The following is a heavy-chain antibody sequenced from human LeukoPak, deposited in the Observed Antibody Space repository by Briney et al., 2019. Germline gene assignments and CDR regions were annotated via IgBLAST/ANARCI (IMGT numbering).Heavy chain of an antibody. J-gene: IGHJ4*02. V-gene: IGHV3-23*01. D-gene: IGHD2-15*01. CDR2: ISGSGGST. Sequence: GGSLRLSCAASGFTFSNYAMNWVRQAPGKGLEWVSAISGSGGSTYYADSVKGRFTISRDNAKNSLYLRMSSLRDEDTAVYYCAQKGGADHWGQGTLVTVSS. CDR1: GFTFSNYA. CDR3: AQKGGADH.